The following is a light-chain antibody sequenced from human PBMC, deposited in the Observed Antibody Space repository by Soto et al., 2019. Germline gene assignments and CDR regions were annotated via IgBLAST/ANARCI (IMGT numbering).Light chain of an antibody. CDR1: QSVSSSY. Sequence: EIVLTQPPGTLSLSPGERATLSCRASQSVSSSYLAWYQQKPGQAPRLLIYGASSRATGIPVRFSGSGSGTDFTLTISRLDPEDFAVYYCQQYGSSPTFCPGPKVDIK. J-gene: IGKJ1*01. V-gene: IGKV3-20*01. CDR2: GAS. CDR3: QQYGSSPT.